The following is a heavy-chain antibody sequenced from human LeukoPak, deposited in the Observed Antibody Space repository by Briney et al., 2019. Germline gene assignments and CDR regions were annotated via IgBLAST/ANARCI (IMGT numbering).Heavy chain of an antibody. J-gene: IGHJ4*02. V-gene: IGHV3-23*01. CDR3: TKDPLDY. CDR1: GFTFSTYS. CDR2: ISGSAGGT. Sequence: GGSLRLSCAASGFTFSTYSMNWVRQAPGKGLEWVSSISGSAGGTFYSDSVRGRFTISRDSPKNTLYLQMSSLRVEDTALYYCTKDPLDYWGQGTLVTVSS.